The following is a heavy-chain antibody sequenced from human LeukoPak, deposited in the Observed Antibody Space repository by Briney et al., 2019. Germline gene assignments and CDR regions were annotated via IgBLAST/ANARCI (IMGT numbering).Heavy chain of an antibody. D-gene: IGHD5-24*01. CDR2: INHSGST. V-gene: IGHV4-34*01. CDR3: ARGDVMATFHFDY. CDR1: GGSFSGYY. Sequence: SETLSLTCAVYGGSFSGYYWSWIRQPPGKGLEWIGEINHSGSTNYNPSLKSRVTISVDTSKNQFSLKLSSVTAADTAVYYCARGDVMATFHFDYWGLGTLVTVSS. J-gene: IGHJ4*02.